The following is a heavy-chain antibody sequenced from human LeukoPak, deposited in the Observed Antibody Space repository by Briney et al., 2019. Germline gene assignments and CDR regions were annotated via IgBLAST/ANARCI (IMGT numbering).Heavy chain of an antibody. CDR2: IYYSGST. CDR1: GGSISSSSYY. J-gene: IGHJ3*02. D-gene: IGHD3-22*01. V-gene: IGHV4-39*07. CDR3: ARSLGELGYYYDSSGYYPDAFDI. Sequence: SETLSLTCTVSGGSISSSSYYWGWIRQPPGKGLEWTGSIYYSGSTYYNPSLKSRVTISVDTSKNQFSLQLNSVTPEDTAVYYCARSLGELGYYYDSSGYYPDAFDIWGQGTMVTVSS.